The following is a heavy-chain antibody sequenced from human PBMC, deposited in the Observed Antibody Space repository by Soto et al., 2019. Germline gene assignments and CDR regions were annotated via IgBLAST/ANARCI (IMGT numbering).Heavy chain of an antibody. CDR1: GDSISRIDYY. Sequence: SETLSLTCSVSGDSISRIDYYWTWIRQHPEKGLEWIGNIYFRGNTYYSPSLESRLTISVDTSKNQFSLKLTSVTAADTAVYYCARGGGSYDRTGYLISGGFDIWGQGTMVTVSS. V-gene: IGHV4-31*03. D-gene: IGHD3-22*01. J-gene: IGHJ3*02. CDR2: IYFRGNT. CDR3: ARGGGSYDRTGYLISGGFDI.